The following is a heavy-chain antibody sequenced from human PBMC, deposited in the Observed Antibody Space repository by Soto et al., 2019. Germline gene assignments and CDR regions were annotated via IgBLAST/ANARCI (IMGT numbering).Heavy chain of an antibody. CDR3: ARNSGYSSSWYGPPFDY. J-gene: IGHJ4*02. D-gene: IGHD6-13*01. V-gene: IGHV1-69*13. CDR1: GGTFSSYA. Sequence: ASVKVSWKASGGTFSSYAISWVRQAPGQGLEWMGGIIPIFGTANYAQKFQGRVTITADESTSTAYMELSSLRSEDTAVYYCARNSGYSSSWYGPPFDYWGQGTLVTVSS. CDR2: IIPIFGTA.